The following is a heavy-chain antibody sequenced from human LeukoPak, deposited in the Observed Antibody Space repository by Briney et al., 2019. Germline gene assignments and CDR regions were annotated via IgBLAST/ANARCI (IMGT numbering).Heavy chain of an antibody. CDR1: GGSISSSSYY. D-gene: IGHD6-6*01. CDR3: ARHGGSSIAALDY. V-gene: IGHV4-39*01. Sequence: SETLSLTCTVSGGSISSSSYYWGWIRQPPGKGLEWIGSIYYSWSTYYNPSLRSRVTISEDTSKNQFSLRLSSVTAADTAVYYCARHGGSSIAALDYWGQGTLVTVSS. J-gene: IGHJ4*02. CDR2: IYYSWST.